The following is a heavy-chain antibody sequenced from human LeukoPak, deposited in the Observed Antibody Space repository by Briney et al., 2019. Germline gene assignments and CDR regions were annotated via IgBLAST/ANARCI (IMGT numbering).Heavy chain of an antibody. J-gene: IGHJ6*03. V-gene: IGHV4-59*01. CDR3: ASGSYDDYFYYYMDV. CDR2: IYYSGST. CDR1: GGSISSYY. Sequence: PSETLSLTCTVSGGSISSYYWSWIRQPPGKGLEWIGHIYYSGSTNYNPSLKSRVTISVDTSKNQLSLKLSSVTAADTAVYYCASGSYDDYFYYYMDVWGKGTTVTVSS. D-gene: IGHD3-22*01.